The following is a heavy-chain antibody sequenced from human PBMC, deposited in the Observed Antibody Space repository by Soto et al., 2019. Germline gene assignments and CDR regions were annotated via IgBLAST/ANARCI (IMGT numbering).Heavy chain of an antibody. Sequence: SLRLSCAAYGFTFSSYGMHWVRQAPGKGLEWVAVISYDGSNKYYADSVKGRFTISRDNSKNTLYLQMNSLRAEDTAVYYCAKAGDGTYYDFWSGYPGYYYYYGMDVWGQGTTVTVSS. D-gene: IGHD3-3*01. CDR1: GFTFSSYG. CDR2: ISYDGSNK. J-gene: IGHJ6*02. CDR3: AKAGDGTYYDFWSGYPGYYYYYGMDV. V-gene: IGHV3-30*18.